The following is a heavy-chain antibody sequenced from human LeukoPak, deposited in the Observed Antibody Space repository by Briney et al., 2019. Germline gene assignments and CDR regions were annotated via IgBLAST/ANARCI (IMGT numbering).Heavy chain of an antibody. D-gene: IGHD3-22*01. Sequence: GGSLRLSCAASGFTFSSYAMSWVRQAPGKGLECVSANSGSGGSTYYADSVKGRFTISRDNSKNTLYLQMNSLRAEDTAVYYCAKEYYYDSSGYGDYWGQGTLVTVSS. CDR1: GFTFSSYA. V-gene: IGHV3-23*01. CDR2: NSGSGGST. J-gene: IGHJ4*02. CDR3: AKEYYYDSSGYGDY.